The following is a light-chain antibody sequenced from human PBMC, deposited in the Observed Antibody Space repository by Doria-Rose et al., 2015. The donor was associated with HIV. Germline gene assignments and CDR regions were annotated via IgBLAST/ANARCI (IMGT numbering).Light chain of an antibody. CDR1: QGISTY. Sequence: PQSPSSMSAPVGDRVTITCRASQGISTYLAWWQQKPGKVPKLLIYTASTLQSGVPSRFSGSGSGADFTLTISSLQPEDVATYYCQKYDSEPHLVGQGPRLEI. J-gene: IGKJ1*01. CDR2: TAS. CDR3: QKYDSEPHL. V-gene: IGKV1-27*01.